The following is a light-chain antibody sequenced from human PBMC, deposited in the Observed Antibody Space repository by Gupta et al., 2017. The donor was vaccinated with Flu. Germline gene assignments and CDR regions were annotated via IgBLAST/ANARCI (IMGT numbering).Light chain of an antibody. J-gene: IGKJ1*01. CDR1: QSITSK. Sequence: DIQMTQSPPSLSASVGDRVTITCRASQSITSKLNWYQQKPGRAPNLLIHTASILQSGVPSRFSGSGSGTEFSLTINSLQPEDFSTYYCQQTDGTPRTFGQGTKVEI. V-gene: IGKV1-39*01. CDR3: QQTDGTPRT. CDR2: TAS.